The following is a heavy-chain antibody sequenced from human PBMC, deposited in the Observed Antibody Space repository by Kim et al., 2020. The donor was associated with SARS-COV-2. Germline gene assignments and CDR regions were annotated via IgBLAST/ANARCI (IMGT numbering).Heavy chain of an antibody. Sequence: GGSLRLSCAASGFTFSSYAMSWVRQAPGKGLEWVSAISGSGGSTYYADSVKGRFTISRDNSKNTLYLQMNSLRAEDTAVYYCAKDEEVDIVATSWVPPDYWGQGTLVTVSS. D-gene: IGHD5-12*01. CDR3: AKDEEVDIVATSWVPPDY. CDR2: ISGSGGST. J-gene: IGHJ4*02. V-gene: IGHV3-23*01. CDR1: GFTFSSYA.